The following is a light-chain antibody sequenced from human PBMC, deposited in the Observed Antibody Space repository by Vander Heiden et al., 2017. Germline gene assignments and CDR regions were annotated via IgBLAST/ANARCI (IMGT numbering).Light chain of an antibody. CDR1: QSVSSY. CDR2: DAS. Sequence: EIVLTQSPATLSLSPGERATLSCRASQSVSSYLAWYQQKPGQAPRLLIYDASNRATGIKARFSGSGYGTDFTLTISSLEPEDFAVYYCQQRSNCHFSLTFGGGTKVEIK. J-gene: IGKJ4*01. CDR3: QQRSNCHFSLT. V-gene: IGKV3-11*01.